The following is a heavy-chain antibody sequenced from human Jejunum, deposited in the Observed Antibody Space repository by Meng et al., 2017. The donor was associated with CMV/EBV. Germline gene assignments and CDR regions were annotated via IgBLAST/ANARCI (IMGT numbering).Heavy chain of an antibody. Sequence: GSAVPWVSQASGKGLEWVGRMRSKANNYATAYAASVKGRFTFSRDDSENTAYLQMNSLKTEDTAVYYCSSSCSGATCYDYYGMDVWGQGTTVTVSS. CDR3: SSSCSGATCYDYYGMDV. CDR2: MRSKANNYAT. CDR1: GSA. V-gene: IGHV3-73*01. J-gene: IGHJ6*02. D-gene: IGHD2-15*01.